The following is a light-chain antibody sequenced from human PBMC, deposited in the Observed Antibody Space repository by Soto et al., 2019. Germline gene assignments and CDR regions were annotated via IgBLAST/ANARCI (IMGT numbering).Light chain of an antibody. Sequence: QSVLTQPPSVSGAPGQRVTISCTGSSSNIGAGFDVHWYQQLPGTAPKLLIYGNSNRPSGVPDRFAGSKSGNSASLAITGLQAEDEPDYYCQYSDSGLGGSVFGTGTKLTVL. CDR2: GNS. V-gene: IGLV1-40*01. J-gene: IGLJ1*01. CDR1: SSNIGAGFD. CDR3: QYSDSGLGGSV.